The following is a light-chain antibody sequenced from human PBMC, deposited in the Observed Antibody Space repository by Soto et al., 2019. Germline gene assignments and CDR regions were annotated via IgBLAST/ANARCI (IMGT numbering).Light chain of an antibody. V-gene: IGKV4-1*01. CDR3: QQCYSTPWT. CDR1: QSVLYSSNNKNY. CDR2: WAS. J-gene: IGKJ1*01. Sequence: DIVMTQSPDSLAVSLGERATINCKSSQSVLYSSNNKNYLAWYQQKPGQPPKLLIYWASTRESGVPDRFSGSGSGTDFTLTISSLQAEDVAVYYCQQCYSTPWTFGQGPKVEIK.